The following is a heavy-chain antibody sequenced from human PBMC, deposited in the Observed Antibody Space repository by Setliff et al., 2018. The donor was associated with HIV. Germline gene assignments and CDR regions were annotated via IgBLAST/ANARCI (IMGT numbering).Heavy chain of an antibody. CDR3: TRGLVAATPPWLQSAFDI. V-gene: IGHV3-49*04. Sequence: LRLSCTASGFIFGDYAMSWVRQAPGKGLEWVGFIRSKRYGGTTEYAASVKGRFTISRDDSKSIAYLQMNSLKTEDTAVYSCTRGLVAATPPWLQSAFDIWGQGTMVTVSS. J-gene: IGHJ3*02. D-gene: IGHD2-15*01. CDR1: GFIFGDYA. CDR2: IRSKRYGGTT.